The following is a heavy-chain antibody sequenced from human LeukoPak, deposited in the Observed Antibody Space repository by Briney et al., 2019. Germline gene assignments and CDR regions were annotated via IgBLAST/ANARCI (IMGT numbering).Heavy chain of an antibody. V-gene: IGHV3-53*04. CDR1: GFTVSSNY. CDR3: ARDRAAAFDI. Sequence: GGSLRLSCAASGFTVSSNYMSWVRQAPGKGLEWVSVIYSGGSTYYADSVKGRFTISRHNSKNQLYLQMNSLRAEDTAVYYCARDRAAAFDIWGQGTMVTVSS. J-gene: IGHJ3*02. D-gene: IGHD6-13*01. CDR2: IYSGGST.